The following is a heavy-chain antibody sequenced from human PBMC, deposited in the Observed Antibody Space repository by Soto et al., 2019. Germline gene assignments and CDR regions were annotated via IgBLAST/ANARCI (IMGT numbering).Heavy chain of an antibody. CDR1: GFTFSSYW. CDR2: IKQDGSEK. CDR3: ARDLIRFLEWPHGNSYGMDG. J-gene: IGHJ6*02. V-gene: IGHV3-7*01. D-gene: IGHD3-3*01. Sequence: RLSCAASGFTFSSYWMSWVRQAPGKGLEWVANIKQDGSEKYYVDSVKGRFTISRDNAKNSLYLQMNSLRAEDTAVYYCARDLIRFLEWPHGNSYGMDGWGQGTKVTVYS.